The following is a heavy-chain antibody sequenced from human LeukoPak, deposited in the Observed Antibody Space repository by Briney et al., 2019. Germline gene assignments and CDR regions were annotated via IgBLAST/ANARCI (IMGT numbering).Heavy chain of an antibody. Sequence: PETLSLTCSVSGGSINTYYWTWIRLSPGKGPDWIGYIYYSGTTNYNPSLKSRVSMSVDTSRNQFSLRLSSVTAADTAIYYCARGTVQMGMGERFFDFWGQGTLVTVSS. J-gene: IGHJ4*02. CDR3: ARGTVQMGMGERFFDF. CDR1: GGSINTYY. D-gene: IGHD3-16*01. CDR2: IYYSGTT. V-gene: IGHV4-59*01.